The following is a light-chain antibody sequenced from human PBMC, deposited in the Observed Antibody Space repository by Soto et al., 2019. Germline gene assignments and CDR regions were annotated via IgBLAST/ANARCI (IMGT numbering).Light chain of an antibody. J-gene: IGKJ2*01. CDR3: QQSGSTLYT. V-gene: IGKV1-39*01. CDR1: QTISSS. CDR2: TAS. Sequence: DIPMTQSPSSLSASVGDGVTITCRASQTISSSLTWYQQKPGKAPRLLIYTASCLQRGVPSRFSGSLSRTGFTLTIRSLQPGEFATHYCQQSGSTLYTGDQVTKLEIK.